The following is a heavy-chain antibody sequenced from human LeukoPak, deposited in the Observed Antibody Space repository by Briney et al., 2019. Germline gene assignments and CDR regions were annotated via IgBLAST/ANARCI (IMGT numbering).Heavy chain of an antibody. CDR1: GYTFTSYD. D-gene: IGHD3-16*01. Sequence: ASVKVSCKASGYTFTSYDINWVRQATGQGLEWMGWMNPNSGNTDYAQKFQGRVTMTRNTSISTAYMELSSLRSEDTAVYYCARGLDFQGEANFDXXGQGTLVTVS. CDR3: ARGLDFQGEANFDX. CDR2: MNPNSGNT. J-gene: IGHJ4*02. V-gene: IGHV1-8*01.